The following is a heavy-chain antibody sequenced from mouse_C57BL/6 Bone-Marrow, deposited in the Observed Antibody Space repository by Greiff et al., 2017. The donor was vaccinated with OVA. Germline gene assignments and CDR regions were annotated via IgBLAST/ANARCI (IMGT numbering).Heavy chain of an antibody. CDR3: ARCYDGYYGYFDY. D-gene: IGHD2-3*01. Sequence: EVQLQQSGPGMVKPSQSLSLTCTVTGYSITSGYALHWIRHFPGNKLEWMGYISDSGSTNDNPSLKSRISITHDTSKNHFFLKLNSVTTEDTATYYCARCYDGYYGYFDYWGQGTTLTVSS. CDR1: GYSITSGYA. V-gene: IGHV3-1*01. CDR2: ISDSGST. J-gene: IGHJ2*01.